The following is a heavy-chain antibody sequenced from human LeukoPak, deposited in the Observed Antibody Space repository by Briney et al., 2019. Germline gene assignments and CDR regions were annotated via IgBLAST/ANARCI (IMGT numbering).Heavy chain of an antibody. CDR2: ISGSADIT. CDR1: GVTFSSYA. V-gene: IGHV3-23*01. D-gene: IGHD3-10*01. CDR3: AKRKYYESGPFDF. J-gene: IGHJ4*02. Sequence: PGGSLRLSCAASGVTFSSYAMSWVRQAPGKGLEWVSIISGSADITYYADSVKGRFTISRDNSKNTLFLQMNSLRAEDTAIYYCAKRKYYESGPFDFWGQGTLVTVSS.